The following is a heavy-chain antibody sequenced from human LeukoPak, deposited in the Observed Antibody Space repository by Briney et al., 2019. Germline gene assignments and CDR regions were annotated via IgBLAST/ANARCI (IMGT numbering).Heavy chain of an antibody. Sequence: GGSLRLSCAASGFTFRSNWMHWVRHVPGKGLVWVSRINTDGRRTGYADSVKGRFTISRDNAENTLYLQMNSLRAKDTAIYYCARGKGGSGYSIDYWGQGTLVTVSS. CDR1: GFTFRSNW. CDR3: ARGKGGSGYSIDY. J-gene: IGHJ4*02. CDR2: INTDGRRT. V-gene: IGHV3-74*01. D-gene: IGHD3-3*01.